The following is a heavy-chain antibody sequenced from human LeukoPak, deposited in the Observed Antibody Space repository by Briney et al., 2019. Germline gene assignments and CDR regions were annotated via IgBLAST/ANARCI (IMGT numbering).Heavy chain of an antibody. V-gene: IGHV3-23*01. CDR1: GFTFSNYN. Sequence: GGSLRLSCADSGFTFSNYNMNWVRQAPGKAMEWVSSITSSGTYTFYADSVKGRFTISRDNSKNTLYLQMNSLRAEDTAVYYCAKDMDVWGKGTTVTISS. J-gene: IGHJ6*03. CDR2: ITSSGTYT. CDR3: AKDMDV.